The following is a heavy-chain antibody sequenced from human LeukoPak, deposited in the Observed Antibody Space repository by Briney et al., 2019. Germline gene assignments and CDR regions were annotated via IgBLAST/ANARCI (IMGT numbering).Heavy chain of an antibody. V-gene: IGHV1-2*02. Sequence: GASVKVSCKASGYTLTGYYLHWVRQAPGQGLEWMGCVNPNSGDTNYAQKFQGSVTMTRDTSISTVYMELSRLRSDDTAVYYCARASGSYWWFDSWGQGILVTVSS. CDR3: ARASGSYWWFDS. CDR2: VNPNSGDT. J-gene: IGHJ5*01. CDR1: GYTLTGYY. D-gene: IGHD1-26*01.